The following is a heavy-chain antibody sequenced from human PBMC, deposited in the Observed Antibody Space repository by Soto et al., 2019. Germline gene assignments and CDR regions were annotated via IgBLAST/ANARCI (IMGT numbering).Heavy chain of an antibody. CDR2: IIPIFGTA. J-gene: IGHJ5*02. CDR1: GGTFSSYA. CDR3: ARDISPSSVTPWVLDP. Sequence: TVSCKASGGTFSSYAISWVRQAPGQGLEWMGGIIPIFGTANYAQKFQGRVTITADKSTSTAYMELSSLRSEDTAVYYCARDISPSSVTPWVLDPWGQGTLVTVSS. D-gene: IGHD4-17*01. V-gene: IGHV1-69*06.